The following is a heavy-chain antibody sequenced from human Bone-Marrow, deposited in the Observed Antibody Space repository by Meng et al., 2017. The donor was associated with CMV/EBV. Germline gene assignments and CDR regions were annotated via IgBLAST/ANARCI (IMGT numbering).Heavy chain of an antibody. CDR2: IYYSGST. V-gene: IGHV4-39*07. CDR1: GGSISSSSYY. CDR3: ARDYSGTEGDNWFDP. J-gene: IGHJ5*02. D-gene: IGHD1-1*01. Sequence: SGGSISSSSYYWGWIRQPPGKGLEWIGSIYYSGSTYYNPSLKSRVTISVDTSKKQFSLKLRSVTAADTAVYYCARDYSGTEGDNWFDPWGQGTLVTVSS.